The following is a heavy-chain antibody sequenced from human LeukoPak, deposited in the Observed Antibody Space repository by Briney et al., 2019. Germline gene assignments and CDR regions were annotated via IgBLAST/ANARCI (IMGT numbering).Heavy chain of an antibody. Sequence: GGSLRLSCAASGFTFSNYGMHWVRQAPGKGLEWVAVISYDGSNKYYADSVKGRFTISRDNSKNILYLQMNSLRSEDTAVYYCARMGAPDFDYWGQGTLVTVSS. V-gene: IGHV3-30*03. J-gene: IGHJ4*02. CDR2: ISYDGSNK. D-gene: IGHD1-26*01. CDR3: ARMGAPDFDY. CDR1: GFTFSNYG.